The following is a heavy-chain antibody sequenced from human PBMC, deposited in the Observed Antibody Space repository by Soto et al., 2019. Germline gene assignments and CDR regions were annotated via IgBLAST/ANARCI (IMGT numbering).Heavy chain of an antibody. CDR3: ARVRYYGAHDAFDI. J-gene: IGHJ3*02. V-gene: IGHV1-24*01. Sequence: GASVKVSCKVSGYTLTELSMHWVRQAPGKGLEWMGGFDPEDGETIYAQKFQGRVTITEDASTSTAYMELSSLRSEDTAVYYCARVRYYGAHDAFDIWGQGTMVTVSS. D-gene: IGHD3-22*01. CDR2: FDPEDGET. CDR1: GYTLTELS.